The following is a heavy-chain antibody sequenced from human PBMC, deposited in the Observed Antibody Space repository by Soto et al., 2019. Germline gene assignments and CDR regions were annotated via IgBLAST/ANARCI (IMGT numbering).Heavy chain of an antibody. CDR3: VRQTDRGLQLGELF. V-gene: IGHV4-39*01. D-gene: IGHD3-16*01. CDR1: GDSITSSLYY. J-gene: IGHJ4*02. CDR2: IYYGGKT. Sequence: QLQLHESGPGLVRPWETLSLMCGVSGDSITSSLYYWGWIRQPPGKGREGIGSIYYGGKTYNKSSLKSRVTISVDTSKNQFSLKMSSVTAPDTAVYYCVRQTDRGLQLGELFWGQGTLVTVSS.